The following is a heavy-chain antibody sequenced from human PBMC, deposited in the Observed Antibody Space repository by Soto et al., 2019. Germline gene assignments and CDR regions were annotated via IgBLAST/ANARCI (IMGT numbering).Heavy chain of an antibody. J-gene: IGHJ4*02. D-gene: IGHD2-2*02. CDR2: INGGNGKT. V-gene: IGHV1-3*01. CDR1: GYTFTNYA. Sequence: QVQLMQSGAEVKPPGASVKVSCKASGYTFTNYAIHWVRQAPGQRLEWMGWINGGNGKTEYSQKFQGRLTITRDTSATTSYMEMSSLTSEDTAVYYCARDQGYQLLYIWGQGTLVTVSS. CDR3: ARDQGYQLLYI.